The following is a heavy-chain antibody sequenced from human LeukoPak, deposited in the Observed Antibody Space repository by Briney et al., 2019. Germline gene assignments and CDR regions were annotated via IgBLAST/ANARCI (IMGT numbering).Heavy chain of an antibody. CDR3: FGESPKWGYYYYYMDV. CDR2: ISGSGGST. J-gene: IGHJ6*03. V-gene: IGHV3-23*01. CDR1: GYSISSGYY. D-gene: IGHD3-10*01. Sequence: ETLSLTCTVSGYSISSGYYWGWIRQPPGKGLEWVSAISGSGGSTYYADSVKGRFTISRDNSKNTLYLQMNSLRAEDTAVYYCFGESPKWGYYYYYMDVWGKGTTVTISS.